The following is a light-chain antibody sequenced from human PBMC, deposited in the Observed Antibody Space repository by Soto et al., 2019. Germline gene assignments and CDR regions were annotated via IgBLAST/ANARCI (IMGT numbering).Light chain of an antibody. CDR2: GAS. V-gene: IGKV3-15*01. CDR3: QQYNNWPQT. J-gene: IGKJ1*01. CDR1: QSVRRS. Sequence: EIVMTQAPATLSVSPGERATLSCMASQSVRRSIAWYQHKPGQAPRLLIYGASTRATGIPARISGSGSGTEFTLTISSLQSEDFAVYYCQQYNNWPQTFGQGTKVDIK.